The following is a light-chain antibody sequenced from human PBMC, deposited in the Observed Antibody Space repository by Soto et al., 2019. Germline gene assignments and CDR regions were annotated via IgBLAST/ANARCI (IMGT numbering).Light chain of an antibody. CDR2: DAS. Sequence: DIQLTQSPSFLSASVGDRVTITCRASQGITNYLNWYQQKPGKAPNLLIYDASNLETGVPSRFSGSGSGTHFTFTISCLQPEDIATYYCQQYDTLRVTFGPGTKVDIK. CDR1: QGITNY. V-gene: IGKV1-33*01. CDR3: QQYDTLRVT. J-gene: IGKJ3*01.